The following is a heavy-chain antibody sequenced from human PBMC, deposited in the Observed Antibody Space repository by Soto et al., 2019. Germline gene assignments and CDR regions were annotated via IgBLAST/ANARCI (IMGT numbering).Heavy chain of an antibody. V-gene: IGHV4-31*03. D-gene: IGHD1-26*01. CDR2: IYYSGIT. J-gene: IGHJ3*02. Sequence: SETXSLTCTFSGGSISSGCWYWSGIRQHPGKGLEWIGYIYYSGITYYNPSLKSRVTISVDTSKNHFSLKLSSVTAADTAVYYCERGGAIHADFDIWGQGTMVTVSS. CDR3: ERGGAIHADFDI. CDR1: GGSISSGCWY.